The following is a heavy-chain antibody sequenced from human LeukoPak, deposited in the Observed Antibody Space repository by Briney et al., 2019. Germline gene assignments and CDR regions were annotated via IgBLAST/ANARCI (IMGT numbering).Heavy chain of an antibody. Sequence: GGSLRLSCAASGFTFSSYGMHWVRQTPGKGLEWVAHLNQDGSERYYVDSVKGRFTISRENVKNSLYLQMNSLRAEDTAVYYCAKCGTGSNFDYWGQGMLVTVSS. CDR3: AKCGTGSNFDY. V-gene: IGHV3-7*02. CDR2: LNQDGSER. D-gene: IGHD3-10*01. J-gene: IGHJ4*02. CDR1: GFTFSSYG.